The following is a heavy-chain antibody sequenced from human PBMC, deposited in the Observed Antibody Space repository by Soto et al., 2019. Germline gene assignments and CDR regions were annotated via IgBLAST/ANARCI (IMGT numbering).Heavy chain of an antibody. CDR1: GFTISNYW. Sequence: EVQLVEAGGDLVQPGGSLRLSCVASGFTISNYWMHWVRQAPGKGLIWVSRISPDGSTTNYADSVKGRLTISRDNAKNTLYLQMDSLRAEDTALYYCTRVISGSSGLFDYWGQGTLVTVSS. CDR2: ISPDGSTT. D-gene: IGHD1-26*01. V-gene: IGHV3-74*01. J-gene: IGHJ4*02. CDR3: TRVISGSSGLFDY.